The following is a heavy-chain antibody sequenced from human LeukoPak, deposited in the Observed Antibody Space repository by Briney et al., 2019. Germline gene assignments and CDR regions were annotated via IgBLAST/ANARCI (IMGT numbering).Heavy chain of an antibody. CDR1: GFTFSDYY. D-gene: IGHD1-1*01. V-gene: IGHV3-11*04. CDR3: ARRTTNYYYYYMDV. CDR2: ISGSGSTI. Sequence: GGSLRLSCAASGFTFSDYYMSWIRQAPGKGLEWVSYISGSGSTIYYADSEKGRFTISRDNAKNSLYLQMNSLRAEDTAVYYCARRTTNYYYYYMDVWGKGTTVTVSS. J-gene: IGHJ6*03.